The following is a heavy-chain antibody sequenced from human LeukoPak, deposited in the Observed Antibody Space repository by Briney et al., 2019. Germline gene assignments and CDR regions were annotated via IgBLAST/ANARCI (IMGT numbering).Heavy chain of an antibody. Sequence: GGSLSLSCAASGFTFSSYAMSWVRQAPGKGLEWVSGISGSGGSTYYADSVKGRFTISRDNSKNTLYLQMNGLRAEDTAVYSCAKFRSERATNAFDAFDIWGQGTMVTVSS. V-gene: IGHV3-23*01. D-gene: IGHD5-12*01. CDR3: AKFRSERATNAFDAFDI. CDR1: GFTFSSYA. J-gene: IGHJ3*02. CDR2: ISGSGGST.